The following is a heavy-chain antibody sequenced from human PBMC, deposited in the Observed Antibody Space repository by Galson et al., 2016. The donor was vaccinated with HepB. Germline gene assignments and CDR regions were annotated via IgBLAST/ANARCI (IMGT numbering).Heavy chain of an antibody. CDR1: GLTVSNNY. V-gene: IGHV3-53*01. Sequence: SLRLSCAVSGLTVSNNYMSWVRQAPGKGLEWVAVIYSDGSTYYADSVKGRFTISRDNSKNTVYLQMNSLRGDDTAVYYCARGIGYWGQGTLVTVSS. CDR2: IYSDGST. CDR3: ARGIGY. D-gene: IGHD3-16*01. J-gene: IGHJ4*02.